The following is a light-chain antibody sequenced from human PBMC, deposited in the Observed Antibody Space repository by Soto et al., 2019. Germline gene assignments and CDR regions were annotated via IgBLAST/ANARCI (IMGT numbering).Light chain of an antibody. J-gene: IGLJ1*01. Sequence: QSVLTQPASVSGSPGQSITISCTGTSSDVGAYNYVSWYQQHPGEAPKLMIFGVSNRPSGVSNRFSGSKSGNTASLTISGLQAEDEADYYCSSFSSSSTRYLFGTGTKVTVL. CDR2: GVS. V-gene: IGLV2-14*01. CDR3: SSFSSSSTRYL. CDR1: SSDVGAYNY.